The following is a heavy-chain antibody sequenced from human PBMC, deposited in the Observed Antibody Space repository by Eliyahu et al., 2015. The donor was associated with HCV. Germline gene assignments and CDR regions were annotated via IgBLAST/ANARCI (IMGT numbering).Heavy chain of an antibody. J-gene: IGHJ4*02. CDR3: AKSXGYSGYDSRIDS. D-gene: IGHD5-12*01. CDR1: GFTFNTYA. CDR2: ISGGGGNT. V-gene: IGHV3-23*01. Sequence: EVQLLGSGGSLVQPGGSLRLSCAASGFTFNTYAMYWVRQAPGXGLEWVSTISGGGGNTYYADSVKGRFTIXRDKSKNTLFLQMNSLRGEDTAIYYCAKSXGYSGYDSRIDSWGXXTLVIVSS.